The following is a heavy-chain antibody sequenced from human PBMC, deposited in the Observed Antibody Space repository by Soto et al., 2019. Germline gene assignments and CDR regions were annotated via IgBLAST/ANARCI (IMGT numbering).Heavy chain of an antibody. J-gene: IGHJ4*02. D-gene: IGHD5-12*01. CDR3: AASTIRTNIVAGY. CDR2: IVVGSGNT. V-gene: IGHV1-58*01. CDR1: GFTFTSSA. Sequence: GASVKVSCKASGFTFTSSAVQWVRQARGQRLEWIGWIVVGSGNTNYAQKFQERVTITRDMSTSTAYMELSSLRSEDTAVYYCAASTIRTNIVAGYWGQGTLVTVSS.